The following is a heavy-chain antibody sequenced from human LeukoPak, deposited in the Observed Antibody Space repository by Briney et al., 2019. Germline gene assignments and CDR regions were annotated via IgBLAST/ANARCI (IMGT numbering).Heavy chain of an antibody. D-gene: IGHD3-22*01. J-gene: IGHJ4*02. CDR2: TYYRSKWYN. CDR1: RDSVSSNSAA. CDR3: ARARYDSSGYYYFFDY. V-gene: IGHV6-1*01. Sequence: SQTLSLTCAISRDSVSSNSAAWNWIRQSPSRGLAWLGRTYYRSKWYNDYAVSVKSRITINPDTSKNQFSLQLNSVTPEDTAVYYCARARYDSSGYYYFFDYWGQGTLATVSS.